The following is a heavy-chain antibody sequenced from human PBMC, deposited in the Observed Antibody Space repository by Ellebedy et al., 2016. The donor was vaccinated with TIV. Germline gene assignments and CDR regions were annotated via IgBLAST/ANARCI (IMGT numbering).Heavy chain of an antibody. CDR3: ARDLGRYGMDV. V-gene: IGHV4-59*01. J-gene: IGHJ6*02. CDR1: GGSINNYY. Sequence: MPSETLSLTCSVSGGSINNYYWTWIRQPPGQGLEWIGDIHHSGNSHIHPSLKSRVPLSVDTSKNQFALDMTSVTAADTATYYCARDLGRYGMDVWGQGTTVTVSS. CDR2: IHHSGNS.